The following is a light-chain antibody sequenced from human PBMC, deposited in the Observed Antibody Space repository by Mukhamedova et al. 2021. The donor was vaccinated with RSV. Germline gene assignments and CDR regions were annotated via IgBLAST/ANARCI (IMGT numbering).Light chain of an antibody. J-gene: IGKJ5*01. Sequence: GDRVTLTCRSSQSISSYLNWYQQKQGKAPKLLIYAASSLQSGVPLRFTGSGSGTDFALTISSLRPEDFATYYCQQSYSTLITFGQG. CDR3: QQSYSTLIT. V-gene: IGKV1-39*01. CDR2: AAS. CDR1: QSISSY.